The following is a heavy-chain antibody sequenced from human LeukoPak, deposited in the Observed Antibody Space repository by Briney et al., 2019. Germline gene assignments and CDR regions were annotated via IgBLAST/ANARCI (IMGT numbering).Heavy chain of an antibody. CDR2: ISGSSSYI. CDR3: ARDRIAVAATETSFDY. D-gene: IGHD6-19*01. V-gene: IGHV3-21*01. J-gene: IGHJ4*02. CDR1: GFTFSSYN. Sequence: GGSLRLSCAASGFTFSSYNMNWVRQAPGKGLEWVSSISGSSSYIYYADSVKGRFTISRGNAKNSLYLQMNSLRAEDTAVYYCARDRIAVAATETSFDYWGQGTLVTVSS.